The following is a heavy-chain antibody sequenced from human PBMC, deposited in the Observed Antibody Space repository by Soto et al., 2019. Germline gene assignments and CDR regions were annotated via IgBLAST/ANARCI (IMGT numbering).Heavy chain of an antibody. Sequence: PGGSLRLSCAASGFTFSSYGMHWVRQAPGKGLEWVAVIWYDGSNKYYADSVKGRFTISRDNSKNTLYLQMNSLRAEDTAVYYCARSLRGSGGYYYYGMDVWGQGTTVTSP. V-gene: IGHV3-33*01. D-gene: IGHD3-10*01. J-gene: IGHJ6*02. CDR3: ARSLRGSGGYYYYGMDV. CDR2: IWYDGSNK. CDR1: GFTFSSYG.